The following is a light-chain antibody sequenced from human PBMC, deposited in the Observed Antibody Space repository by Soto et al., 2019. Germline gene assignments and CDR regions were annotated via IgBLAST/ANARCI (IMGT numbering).Light chain of an antibody. V-gene: IGKV3-20*01. CDR3: QQYDSSPVT. J-gene: IGKJ2*01. CDR2: GAS. CDR1: QSVSSSD. Sequence: ENVLTQSPGTLSLSPGERATLSCRASQSVSSSDLTWYQQKPGQAPRLLIYGASSRATDIPDRFSGSGSGTDFTLTISRLEPEDFAVYYCQQYDSSPVTCGQGTKLEIK.